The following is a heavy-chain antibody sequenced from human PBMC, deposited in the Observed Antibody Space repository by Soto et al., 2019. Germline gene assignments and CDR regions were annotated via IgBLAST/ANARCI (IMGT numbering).Heavy chain of an antibody. Sequence: GGSLRLSCAASGFTFSIYAMSWFRQAPGKGLEWVSAISGSGGSTYYADSVKGRFAISRDNSKNTLYLQMNSPRAEDTAVYYCAKELVDPYFDYWGQGTLVTVSS. D-gene: IGHD6-6*01. J-gene: IGHJ4*02. V-gene: IGHV3-23*01. CDR3: AKELVDPYFDY. CDR2: ISGSGGST. CDR1: GFTFSIYA.